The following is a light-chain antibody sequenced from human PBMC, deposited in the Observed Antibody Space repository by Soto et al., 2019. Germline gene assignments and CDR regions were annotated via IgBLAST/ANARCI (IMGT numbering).Light chain of an antibody. J-gene: IGKJ1*01. V-gene: IGKV1-5*03. CDR2: KAS. CDR3: QQYNSYPWT. CDR1: QSISSW. Sequence: DIQMTQSPSTLSASVGDRVTITCRASQSISSWLAWYQQTPEKAPKLLIYKASSLESGVTSRFSGSGSGTEFTLTNSSLQPDDFATYYCQQYNSYPWTFGQGTKVESK.